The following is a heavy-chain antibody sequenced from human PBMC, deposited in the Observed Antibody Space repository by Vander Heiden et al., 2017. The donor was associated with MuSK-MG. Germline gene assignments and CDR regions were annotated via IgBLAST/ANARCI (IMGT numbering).Heavy chain of an antibody. V-gene: IGHV4-34*01. CDR3: ARGFVVRSLTAYYYYMDV. CDR2: INHRGST. D-gene: IGHD3-10*01. Sequence: QVQLQQWGAGLLKPAETLSLTCAVYGGSFSGYYWSWIRQPPGKGLEWIGEINHRGSTNYSPSLKSRVTISVDTSKNQFSLKLNSVTAADTAVYYCARGFVVRSLTAYYYYMDVWGKGTTVTVSS. J-gene: IGHJ6*03. CDR1: GGSFSGYY.